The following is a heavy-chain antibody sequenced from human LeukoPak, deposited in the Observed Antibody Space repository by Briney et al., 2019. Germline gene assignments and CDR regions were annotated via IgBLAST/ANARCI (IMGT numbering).Heavy chain of an antibody. CDR3: ARSGRGTYYYFDL. CDR1: GYTFPSYG. CDR2: IIPIFGTA. J-gene: IGHJ4*02. Sequence: SVKVSCKASGYTFPSYGINWVRQAPGQGLEWMGGIIPIFGTANYAQKFQGRVTITADESTSTAYMELRSLRSDDTAVYYCARSGRGTYYYFDLWGQGTLVTVSS. D-gene: IGHD1-26*01. V-gene: IGHV1-69*13.